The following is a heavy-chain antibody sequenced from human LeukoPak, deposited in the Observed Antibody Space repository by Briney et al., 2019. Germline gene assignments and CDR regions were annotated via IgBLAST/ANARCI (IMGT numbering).Heavy chain of an antibody. J-gene: IGHJ4*02. Sequence: SGGSLRLSCAASGFKFDDYGMSWVRQAPGKGLEWVSGISWYGGNTGYADSVKGRFTISRDNAKNSLFLQVNSLRADDTAFYYCAREGIYCVNGVCYLDYWGQGTLVTVSS. D-gene: IGHD2-8*01. CDR1: GFKFDDYG. CDR3: AREGIYCVNGVCYLDY. CDR2: ISWYGGNT. V-gene: IGHV3-20*04.